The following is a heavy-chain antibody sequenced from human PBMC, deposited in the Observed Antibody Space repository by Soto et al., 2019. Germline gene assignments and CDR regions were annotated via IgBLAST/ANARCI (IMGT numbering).Heavy chain of an antibody. CDR1: GFPFSGYP. Sequence: EVHLVESGGGLVKPGGPLRLSCAPSGFPFSGYPMTWVRQAPGRGLEWISSISSGGSYIYYAGSVKGRFTISRDNARNSLFLEMKTLRADDTAVYYCARDILSEGAYPDSWGQGTKVTVSS. D-gene: IGHD3-16*01. J-gene: IGHJ5*01. CDR2: ISSGGSYI. CDR3: ARDILSEGAYPDS. V-gene: IGHV3-21*01.